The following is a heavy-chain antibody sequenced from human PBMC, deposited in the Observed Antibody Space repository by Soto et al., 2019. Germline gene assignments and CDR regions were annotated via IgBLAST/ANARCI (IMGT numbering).Heavy chain of an antibody. CDR1: GLTFSSYA. D-gene: IGHD3-16*01. CDR2: ISGSGGST. V-gene: IGHV3-23*01. J-gene: IGHJ5*02. Sequence: GGSLRLSCAASGLTFSSYAMNWVRQAPGKGLEWVSAISGSGGSTYYADSVKGRFTISRDNAKNSLFLQMNSLRAEDTALYYCARELDPAPKGENWYDPGGRGTLVTVS. CDR3: ARELDPAPKGENWYDP.